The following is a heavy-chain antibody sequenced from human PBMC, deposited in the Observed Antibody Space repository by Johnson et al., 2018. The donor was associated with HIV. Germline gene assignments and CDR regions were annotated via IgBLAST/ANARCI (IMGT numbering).Heavy chain of an antibody. Sequence: VKLVESGGGLVQPGGSLRLSCAASGFTFSSYAMSWVRQAPGKGLEWVSYISSSGSTIYYADSVKGRFTISRDNAKSSLYLQMNSLRAEDTAVYYCAKSSRRDIDKDDAFDIWGQGTMVTVSS. CDR3: AKSSRRDIDKDDAFDI. CDR2: ISSSGSTI. V-gene: IGHV3-48*03. CDR1: GFTFSSYA. J-gene: IGHJ3*02. D-gene: IGHD2-15*01.